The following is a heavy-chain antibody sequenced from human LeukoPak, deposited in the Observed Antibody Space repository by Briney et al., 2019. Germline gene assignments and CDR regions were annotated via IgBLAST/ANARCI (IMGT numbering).Heavy chain of an antibody. J-gene: IGHJ5*01. Sequence: GGSLRLSCAASGFTFSRYWMNWVRQAPGKGLEWVANIKRDGNEKNYVDSVKGRFSISRDNAKNSLYLQMDSLRAEDTAVYYCAKEGAYHIITYDSWGQGALVTVSS. CDR1: GFTFSRYW. D-gene: IGHD3-10*01. CDR3: AKEGAYHIITYDS. V-gene: IGHV3-7*01. CDR2: IKRDGNEK.